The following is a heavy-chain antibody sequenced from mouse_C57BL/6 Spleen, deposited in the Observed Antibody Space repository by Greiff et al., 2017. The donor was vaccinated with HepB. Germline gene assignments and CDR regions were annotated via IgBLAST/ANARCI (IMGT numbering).Heavy chain of an antibody. J-gene: IGHJ3*01. V-gene: IGHV1-80*01. CDR1: GYAFSSYW. D-gene: IGHD2-4*01. CDR3: ARGDYDGPWFAY. Sequence: QVQLKESGAELVKPGASVKISCKASGYAFSSYWMNWVKQRPGKGLEWIGQIYPGDGDTNYNGKFKGKATLTADKSSSTAYMQLSSLTSEDSAVYFCARGDYDGPWFAYWGQGTLVTVSA. CDR2: IYPGDGDT.